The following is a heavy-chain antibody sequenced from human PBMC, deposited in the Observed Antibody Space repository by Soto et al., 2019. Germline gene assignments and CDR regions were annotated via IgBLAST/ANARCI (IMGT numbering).Heavy chain of an antibody. J-gene: IGHJ3*02. V-gene: IGHV3-9*01. CDR1: GFTFDDYA. Sequence: EVQLVESGGGLVQPGRSLRLSCAASGFTFDDYAMHWVRQAPGKGLEWVSGISWNSGSIGYADSVKGRFTISRDNAKISLYLQMNSLRAEDTAFYYCAKDGGDIVVVVAATDAFDIWGQGTMVTVSS. D-gene: IGHD2-15*01. CDR2: ISWNSGSI. CDR3: AKDGGDIVVVVAATDAFDI.